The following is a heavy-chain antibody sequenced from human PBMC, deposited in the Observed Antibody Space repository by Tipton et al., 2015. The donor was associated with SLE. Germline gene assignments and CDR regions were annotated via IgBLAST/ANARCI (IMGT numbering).Heavy chain of an antibody. CDR3: ASGNWSLDD. CDR2: ISGSGDYT. J-gene: IGHJ4*02. D-gene: IGHD1-1*01. V-gene: IGHV3-23*01. CDR1: GFTFSSYA. Sequence: SLRLSCAASGFTFSSYAMSWVRQAPGKGLEWVSGISGSGDYTNNADSVKGRFTVSRDNSKNTLFLQMKSLRAEDTAVYYCASGNWSLDDWGQGTLVTVSS.